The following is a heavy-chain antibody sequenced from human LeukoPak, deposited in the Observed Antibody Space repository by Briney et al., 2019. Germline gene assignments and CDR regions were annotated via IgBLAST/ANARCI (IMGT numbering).Heavy chain of an antibody. CDR3: ARVGEGIAAAGGWFDP. CDR1: GYTFTSYY. J-gene: IGHJ5*02. V-gene: IGHV1-46*01. CDR2: INPSGGST. Sequence: ASVKVSCKASGYTFTSYYMQWVRQAPGQGPEWMGIINPSGGSTSYAQKFQGRVTMTRDTSISTAYMELSRLRSDDTAVYYCARVGEGIAAAGGWFDPWGQGTLVTVSS. D-gene: IGHD6-13*01.